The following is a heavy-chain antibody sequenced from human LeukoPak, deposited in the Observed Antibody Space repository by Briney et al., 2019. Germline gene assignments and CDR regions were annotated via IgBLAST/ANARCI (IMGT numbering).Heavy chain of an antibody. Sequence: GGSLRLSCAASGFTFSDYALGWVRQAPGRGLEWVATLSGSGAGTYYSDSVQGRFTISRDNSKRTLFLQMNSLRAEDTASYYCAKAELGVDTFFDYWGQGTLVTVSS. D-gene: IGHD3-3*01. CDR2: LSGSGAGT. CDR1: GFTFSDYA. CDR3: AKAELGVDTFFDY. J-gene: IGHJ4*02. V-gene: IGHV3-23*01.